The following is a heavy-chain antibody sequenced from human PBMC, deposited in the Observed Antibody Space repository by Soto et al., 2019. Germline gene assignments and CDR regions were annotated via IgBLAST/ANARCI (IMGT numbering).Heavy chain of an antibody. V-gene: IGHV5-51*01. D-gene: IGHD3-10*01. CDR1: GYRFSSYW. CDR2: IYPGDSDT. J-gene: IGHJ4*02. CDR3: ARNMNDGSGSYYDAGFDY. Sequence: GESLKISCKGSGYRFSSYWIGWVRQMPGKGLEWMGIIYPGDSDTKYSPSFQGQVTISADKSINTAYLQWSSLKASDTAMYYCARNMNDGSGSYYDAGFDYWGQGTLVTVSS.